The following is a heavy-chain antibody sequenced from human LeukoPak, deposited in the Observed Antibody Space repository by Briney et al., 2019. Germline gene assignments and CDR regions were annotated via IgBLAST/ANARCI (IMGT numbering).Heavy chain of an antibody. V-gene: IGHV3-21*04. CDR1: GFTFSSYN. J-gene: IGHJ4*02. CDR2: ISRSSSDI. D-gene: IGHD3-22*01. Sequence: KPGGSLRLSCAASGFTFSSYNMNWVRQAPGKGLEWVSSISRSSSDIYYADSVKGRFIISRDNAKNSLYLQMNSLRAEDTALYYCAKDIGFFDSSGYWDYWGQGTLVTVSS. CDR3: AKDIGFFDSSGYWDY.